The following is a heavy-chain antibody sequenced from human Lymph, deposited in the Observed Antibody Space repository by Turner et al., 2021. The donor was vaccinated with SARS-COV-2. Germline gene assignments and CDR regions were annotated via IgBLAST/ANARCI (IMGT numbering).Heavy chain of an antibody. CDR1: GFTFSNYA. J-gene: IGHJ6*02. Sequence: QVQLVESGGGGVQPGRSLRLSCAASGFTFSNYAMHWVRQAPGKGLEWVAVISYDGSNKYYADSVKGRFTISRDNSKNTLYLQMNSLRAEDTAVYYCAAYGAYYYGLDVWGQGTTVTVSS. V-gene: IGHV3-30-3*01. CDR2: ISYDGSNK. CDR3: AAYGAYYYGLDV. D-gene: IGHD3-10*01.